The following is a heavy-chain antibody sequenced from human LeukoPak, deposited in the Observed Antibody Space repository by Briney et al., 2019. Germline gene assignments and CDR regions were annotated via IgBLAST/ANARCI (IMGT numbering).Heavy chain of an antibody. CDR3: ARLLRPGGRKGDAFDI. Sequence: SQTLSLTCTVSGVSISGHHWTWIRQPPRTGLEWIGYFYDSGDFNYNPSLKSRVTIFMDMSNNQFSLTMSSVTAADTAMYYCARLLRPGGRKGDAFDIWGQGTMVTVSS. CDR2: FYDSGDF. J-gene: IGHJ3*02. D-gene: IGHD3-16*01. CDR1: GVSISGHH. V-gene: IGHV4-59*08.